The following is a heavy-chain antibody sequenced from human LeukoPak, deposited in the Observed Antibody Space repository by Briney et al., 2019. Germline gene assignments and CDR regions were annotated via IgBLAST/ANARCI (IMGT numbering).Heavy chain of an antibody. CDR3: ARGRNSGFDY. CDR1: GGSFSGYY. Sequence: SETLSLTCAVYGGSFSGYYWSWIRQPPGKGLEWIGEINHSRSTNYNPSLKSRVTISVDTSKNQFSLKLSSVTAADTAVYYCARGRNSGFDYWGQGTLVTVSS. CDR2: INHSRST. D-gene: IGHD6-19*01. V-gene: IGHV4-34*01. J-gene: IGHJ4*02.